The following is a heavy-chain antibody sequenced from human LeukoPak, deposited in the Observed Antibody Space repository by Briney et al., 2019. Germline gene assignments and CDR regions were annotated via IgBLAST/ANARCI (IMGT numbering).Heavy chain of an antibody. J-gene: IGHJ4*02. CDR1: AFTFSSYT. CDR2: ISNSGGST. CDR3: AKDGYVSWAYQLSHFDY. Sequence: PGGSLRLSCAASAFTFSSYTMSWVRQAPGKGLEWVSAISNSGGSTYYADSVEGRFTISRDNSKNTVYLQMNSLRAEDTAVYYCAKDGYVSWAYQLSHFDYWGQGTLVTVSS. V-gene: IGHV3-23*01. D-gene: IGHD2-2*03.